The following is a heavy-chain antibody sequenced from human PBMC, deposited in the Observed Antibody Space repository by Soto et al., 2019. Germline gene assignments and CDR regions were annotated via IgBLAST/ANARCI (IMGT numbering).Heavy chain of an antibody. J-gene: IGHJ4*02. CDR3: AKDLGASGYFDY. D-gene: IGHD1-26*01. CDR1: GFTFSSYA. Sequence: GGSLRLSCAASGFTFSSYAMSWVGQAPGKGLEWVSAISGSGGSTYYADSEKGRFTISRDNSKNTLYLQMNSLRAEDTAVYYCAKDLGASGYFDYWGQGTLVTVSS. CDR2: ISGSGGST. V-gene: IGHV3-23*01.